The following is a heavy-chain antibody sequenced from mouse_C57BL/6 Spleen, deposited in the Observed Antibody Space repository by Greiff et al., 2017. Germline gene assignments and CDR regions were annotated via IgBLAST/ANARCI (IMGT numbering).Heavy chain of an antibody. CDR2: INPNYGTT. Sequence: VQLKQSGPELVKPGASVKISCKASGYSFTDYNMNWVKQSNGKSLEWIGVINPNYGTTSYNQKFKGKATLTVDQSSSTAYMQLNSLTSEDSAVYYCASRIYYDYDEFAYWGQGTLVTVSA. J-gene: IGHJ3*01. CDR1: GYSFTDYN. CDR3: ASRIYYDYDEFAY. V-gene: IGHV1-39*01. D-gene: IGHD2-4*01.